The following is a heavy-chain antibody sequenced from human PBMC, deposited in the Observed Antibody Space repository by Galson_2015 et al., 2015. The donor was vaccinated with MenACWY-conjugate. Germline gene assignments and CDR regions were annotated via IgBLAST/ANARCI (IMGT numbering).Heavy chain of an antibody. V-gene: IGHV1-69*06. CDR1: GGTFSSYA. CDR3: ARDRDPTTVTTSYNWFDP. D-gene: IGHD4-17*01. J-gene: IGHJ5*02. CDR2: IIPIFGTA. Sequence: SVKVSCKASGGTFSSYAISWVRQAPGQGLEWMGGIIPIFGTANYAQKFQGRVTITADKSTSTAYMELSSLRSEDAAVYYCARDRDPTTVTTSYNWFDPWGQGTLVTVSS.